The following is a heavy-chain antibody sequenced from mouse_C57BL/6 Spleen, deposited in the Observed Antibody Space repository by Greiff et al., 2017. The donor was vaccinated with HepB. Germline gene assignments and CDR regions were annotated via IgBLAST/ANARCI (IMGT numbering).Heavy chain of an antibody. CDR1: GFTFSDYG. CDR2: ISSGSSTI. J-gene: IGHJ2*01. D-gene: IGHD4-1*02. CDR3: ARTNLCDFDY. Sequence: EVQVVESGGGLVKPGGSLKLSCAASGFTFSDYGMHWVRQAPEKGLEWVAYISSGSSTIYYADTVKGRCTISRDNAKNTLFLQMTSLKSEDTAIYYCARTNLCDFDYWGQGTTLTVSS. V-gene: IGHV5-17*01.